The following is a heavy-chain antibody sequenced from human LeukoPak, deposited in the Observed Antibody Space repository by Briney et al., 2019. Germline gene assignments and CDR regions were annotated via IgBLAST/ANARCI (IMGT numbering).Heavy chain of an antibody. J-gene: IGHJ3*02. D-gene: IGHD3-22*01. V-gene: IGHV4-4*07. CDR1: GGSISSYY. Sequence: SETLSLTCTVSGGSISSYYWSWIRQPAGKGLEWIGRIYTSGSTNYNPSLKSRVTMSVDTSKNQFSLKLSSVTAADTAVYYCAREFAPYYYDSSGYWAHAIDIWGQGTMVTVSS. CDR2: IYTSGST. CDR3: AREFAPYYYDSSGYWAHAIDI.